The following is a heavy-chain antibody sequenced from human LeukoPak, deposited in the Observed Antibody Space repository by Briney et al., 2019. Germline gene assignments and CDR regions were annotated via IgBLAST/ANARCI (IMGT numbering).Heavy chain of an antibody. J-gene: IGHJ5*02. CDR2: IYTSGST. D-gene: IGHD3-22*01. V-gene: IGHV4-4*07. CDR1: GGSISSYY. Sequence: SGTLSLTCTVSGGSISSYYWSWIRQPAGEGLEWIGRIYTSGSTNYNPSLKSRVTMSVDTSKNQLSLKLSSVTAADTAVYYCARAKFYDSSGYYYPHNWFDPWGQGTLVTVSS. CDR3: ARAKFYDSSGYYYPHNWFDP.